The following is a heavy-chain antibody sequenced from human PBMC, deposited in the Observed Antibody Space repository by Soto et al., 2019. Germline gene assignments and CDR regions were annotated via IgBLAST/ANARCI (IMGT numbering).Heavy chain of an antibody. CDR3: ARVAPNGSWALDY. CDR2: IYYSGST. D-gene: IGHD6-13*01. Sequence: PSETLSLTCTVPGGSISSGDYYWSWIRQPPGKGLEWIGYIYYSGSTYYNPSLKSRATISVDTSKNQFSLKLSSVTAADTAVYYCARVAPNGSWALDYWGQGTLVTVSS. CDR1: GGSISSGDYY. V-gene: IGHV4-30-4*01. J-gene: IGHJ4*02.